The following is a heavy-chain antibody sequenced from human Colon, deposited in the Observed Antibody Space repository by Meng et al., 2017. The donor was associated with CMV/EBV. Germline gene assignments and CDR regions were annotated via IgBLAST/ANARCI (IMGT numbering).Heavy chain of an antibody. V-gene: IGHV3-21*01. CDR3: ARPPGY. J-gene: IGHJ4*02. Sequence: GESLKISCAASGFTFSTYSMNWVRQAPGKGLEWVSSISTTSTYIFYADSVRGRFTISRDNSKNTLYLQMGSLRAEDMAVYYCARPPGYWGQGTLVTVSS. CDR1: GFTFSTYS. CDR2: ISTTSTYI.